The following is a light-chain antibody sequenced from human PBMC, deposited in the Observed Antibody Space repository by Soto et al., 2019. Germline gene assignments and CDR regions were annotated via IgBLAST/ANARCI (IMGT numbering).Light chain of an antibody. CDR3: QQYYSSPS. J-gene: IGKJ5*01. CDR1: QSVLFTSNNKNY. CDR2: WAS. V-gene: IGKV4-1*01. Sequence: EIVLTQSPDSLAVSLGERATIKCKSSQSVLFTSNNKNYLAWYQQIPGQPPKLLIYWASTRESGVPDRFSGSGSGTDFTLTISSLQAEDVAVYYCQQYYSSPSFGQGTRLEIK.